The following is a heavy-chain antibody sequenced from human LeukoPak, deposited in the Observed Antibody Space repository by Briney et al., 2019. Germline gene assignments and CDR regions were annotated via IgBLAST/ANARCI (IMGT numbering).Heavy chain of an antibody. Sequence: SVKGRFTISRDNGKNSLYLQMNSLRDEDTAVYYCARDRCSGGSCYFDYWGQGTLVTVSS. CDR3: ARDRCSGGSCYFDY. J-gene: IGHJ4*02. D-gene: IGHD2-15*01. V-gene: IGHV3-48*02.